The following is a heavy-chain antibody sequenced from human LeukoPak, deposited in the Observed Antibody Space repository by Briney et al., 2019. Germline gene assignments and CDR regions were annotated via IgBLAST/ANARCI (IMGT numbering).Heavy chain of an antibody. Sequence: SETLSLTCTVSGGSIRSGDYYWSWIRQPPGKGLEWIRYIYYSGNTYYNPSLKSRVTISVDTSKKQFSLKLSSVTAADTAVYYCARATITMMVGIPAAAFDMWGQGTMVTVSS. CDR3: ARATITMMVGIPAAAFDM. D-gene: IGHD3-22*01. CDR2: IYYSGNT. J-gene: IGHJ3*02. CDR1: GGSIRSGDYY. V-gene: IGHV4-30-4*08.